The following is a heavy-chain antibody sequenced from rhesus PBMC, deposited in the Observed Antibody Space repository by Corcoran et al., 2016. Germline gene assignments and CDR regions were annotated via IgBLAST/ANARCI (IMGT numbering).Heavy chain of an antibody. D-gene: IGHD1-44*02. Sequence: QVQLQESGPGLVKPSETLSLTCAVSGGSISSGYYYWSWIRQPPGKGLEGIGDITYSGSTSYNPSLKSRVTISRDTSKNQFSLKLSSVTAADTAVYYCARVNSGSYSYFDYWGQGVLVTVSS. CDR2: ITYSGST. J-gene: IGHJ4*01. V-gene: IGHV4-122*02. CDR3: ARVNSGSYSYFDY. CDR1: GGSISSGYYY.